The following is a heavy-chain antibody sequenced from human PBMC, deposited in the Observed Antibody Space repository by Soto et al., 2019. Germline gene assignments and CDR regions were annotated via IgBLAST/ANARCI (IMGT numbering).Heavy chain of an antibody. V-gene: IGHV1-46*02. Sequence: GASVKVSCKSSGYPFNTYYLHSLRQAPGQGLERMGMIHPSGGGSTYAQKFLGRVTMTMDSSTSTVFMELTSLRSADTAVYYCARGGHIAVVTDSFDSWGQGTLVTVSS. D-gene: IGHD2-21*02. CDR1: GYPFNTYY. CDR3: ARGGHIAVVTDSFDS. CDR2: IHPSGGGS. J-gene: IGHJ4*02.